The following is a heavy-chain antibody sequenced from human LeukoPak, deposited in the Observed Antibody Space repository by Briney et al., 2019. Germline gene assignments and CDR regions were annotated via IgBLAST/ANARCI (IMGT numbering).Heavy chain of an antibody. CDR3: ARGRKGYSGSYYYYGMDV. CDR1: GGSFSGYY. Sequence: SETLSLTCAVYGGSFSGYYWSWLRQPPGKGLEWIGEINHSGGTNYNPSLKSRVTISVDTSKNQFSLKLSSVTAADTAVYYCARGRKGYSGSYYYYGMDVWGQGTTVTVSS. J-gene: IGHJ6*02. V-gene: IGHV4-34*01. CDR2: INHSGGT. D-gene: IGHD5-12*01.